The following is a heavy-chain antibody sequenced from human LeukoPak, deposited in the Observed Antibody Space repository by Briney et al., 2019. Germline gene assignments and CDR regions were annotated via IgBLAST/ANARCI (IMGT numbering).Heavy chain of an antibody. Sequence: PGGSLRLSCAASGFTFSDYYMSWIRQAPGKGLEWVSYISSSGSTIHYADSVKGRFTVSRDNAKNSLYLQMNSLRAEDTAVYYCARHVVPAAIGYFDYWGQGTLVTVSS. CDR3: ARHVVPAAIGYFDY. CDR1: GFTFSDYY. J-gene: IGHJ4*02. CDR2: ISSSGSTI. D-gene: IGHD2-2*01. V-gene: IGHV3-11*01.